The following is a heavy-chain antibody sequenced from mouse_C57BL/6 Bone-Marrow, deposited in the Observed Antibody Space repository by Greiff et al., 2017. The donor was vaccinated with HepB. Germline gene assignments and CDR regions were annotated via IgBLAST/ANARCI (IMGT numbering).Heavy chain of an antibody. CDR1: GYTFTDYN. V-gene: IGHV1-22*01. Sequence: SGPELVKPGASVKMSCKASGYTFTDYNMHWVKQSHGKSLEWIGYINPNNGGTSYNQKFKGKATLTVNKSSSTAYMELRSLTSEDSAVYYCATLYDFPLYYYAMDYWGQGTSVTVSS. CDR2: INPNNGGT. J-gene: IGHJ4*01. D-gene: IGHD2-3*01. CDR3: ATLYDFPLYYYAMDY.